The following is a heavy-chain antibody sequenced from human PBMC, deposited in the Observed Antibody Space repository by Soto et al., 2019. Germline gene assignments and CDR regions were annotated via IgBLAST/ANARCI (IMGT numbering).Heavy chain of an antibody. CDR1: GFTFSSYG. CDR3: AKDIVVVPAAPGHDAFDS. CDR2: ISYDGSNK. V-gene: IGHV3-30*18. D-gene: IGHD2-2*01. J-gene: IGHJ3*02. Sequence: QVQLVESGGGVVQPGRSLRLSCAASGFTFSSYGMHWVRQAPGKGLEWVAVISYDGSNKYYADSVKGRFTISRDNSKNTLYLQMNSLRAEDTAVYYCAKDIVVVPAAPGHDAFDSWGQGTMVTVSS.